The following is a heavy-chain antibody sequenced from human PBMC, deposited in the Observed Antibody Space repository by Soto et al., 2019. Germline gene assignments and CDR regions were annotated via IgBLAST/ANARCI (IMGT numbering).Heavy chain of an antibody. Sequence: GAPVKVSCQGAGGTLRKYSLSLGRQGPGQGPGWEGGIIPIFGTTNYAQKFQGRVTITADDSATTAHMELSSLRSEDTAVYYCARGRGIGFSSSWNIYWFYNMDVWGQGTTVTVSS. CDR2: IIPIFGTT. D-gene: IGHD6-13*01. J-gene: IGHJ6*02. CDR3: ARGRGIGFSSSWNIYWFYNMDV. V-gene: IGHV1-69*13. CDR1: GGTLRKYS.